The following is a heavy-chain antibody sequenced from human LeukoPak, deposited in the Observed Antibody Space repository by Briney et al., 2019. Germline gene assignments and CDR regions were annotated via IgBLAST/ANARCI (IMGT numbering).Heavy chain of an antibody. CDR3: ARNRAAAGSRVDY. Sequence: SETLSLTCTVSGGSISSSSYYWGWIRQPPGKGLEWIGSIYYSGSTYYNPSLKSRVTISVDTSKNQFSLKLSSVTAADTAVYYCARNRAAAGSRVDYWGQGTLVTVSS. J-gene: IGHJ4*02. D-gene: IGHD6-13*01. CDR2: IYYSGST. V-gene: IGHV4-39*07. CDR1: GGSISSSSYY.